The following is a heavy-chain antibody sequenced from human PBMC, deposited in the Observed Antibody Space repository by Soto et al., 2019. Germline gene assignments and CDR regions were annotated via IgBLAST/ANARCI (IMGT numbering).Heavy chain of an antibody. CDR2: IIPIFGTA. D-gene: IGHD1-26*01. V-gene: IGHV1-69*13. J-gene: IGHJ3*02. CDR1: GGTFSSYA. CDR3: ARESPRVGRELPHTPDAFDI. Sequence: SVKVSCKASGGTFSSYAISWVRQAPGQGLEWMGGIIPIFGTANYAQKFQGRVTITADESTSTAYMELSSLRSEDTAVYYCARESPRVGRELPHTPDAFDIWGQGTMVTVSS.